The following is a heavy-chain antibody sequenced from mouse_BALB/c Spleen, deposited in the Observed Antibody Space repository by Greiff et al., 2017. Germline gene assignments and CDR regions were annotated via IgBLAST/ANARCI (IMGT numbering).Heavy chain of an antibody. CDR2: IWAGGST. J-gene: IGHJ3*01. CDR3: ARDKGGNTWFAY. D-gene: IGHD1-1*02. Sequence: VQRVESGPGLVAPSQSLSITCTVSGFSLTSYGVHWVRQPPGKGLEWLGVIWAGGSTNYNSALMSRLSISKDNSKSQVFLKMNSLQTDDTAMYYCARDKGGNTWFAYWGQGTLVTVSA. V-gene: IGHV2-9*02. CDR1: GFSLTSYG.